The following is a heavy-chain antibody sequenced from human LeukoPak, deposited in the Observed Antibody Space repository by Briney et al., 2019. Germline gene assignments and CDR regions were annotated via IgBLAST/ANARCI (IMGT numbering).Heavy chain of an antibody. CDR3: ARGQQQLADYYYYYIDV. V-gene: IGHV4-34*01. CDR2: INHGVST. J-gene: IGHJ6*03. CDR1: GGSFSGYF. Sequence: SSETLSLTCAVYGGSFSGYFWSWIRQPPGKGLEWIGEINHGVSTNYNPSLKSRVTISVDTSKNQFSLRLSSVTAADTAVYYCARGQQQLADYYYYYIDVWGKGTTVTVSS. D-gene: IGHD6-13*01.